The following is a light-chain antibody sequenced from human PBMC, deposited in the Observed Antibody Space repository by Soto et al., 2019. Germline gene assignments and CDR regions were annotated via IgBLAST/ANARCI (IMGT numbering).Light chain of an antibody. CDR2: LGS. CDR3: MQALQSPIT. J-gene: IGKJ5*01. V-gene: IGKV2-28*01. CDR1: QSLLNSNGYNY. Sequence: DIVMTQSPLSLPVTSGEPASISCRSTQSLLNSNGYNYLDWYLQKPGQSPQLLISLGSNRASGVPDGFSGSGSGTDFTLKISRVEGEDVGVYYCMQALQSPITFGQGTRLEIK.